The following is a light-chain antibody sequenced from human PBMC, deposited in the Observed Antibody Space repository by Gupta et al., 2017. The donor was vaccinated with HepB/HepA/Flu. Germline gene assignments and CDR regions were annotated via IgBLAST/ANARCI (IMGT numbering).Light chain of an antibody. CDR2: KAS. CDR1: QSISSW. V-gene: IGKV1-5*03. J-gene: IGKJ1*01. Sequence: DIQMTQSPSTLSASVGDRVTITCRASQSISSWLAWYQQKPGKAPKLLIYKASSLERGVPSRFSGSGSGTEFTLTISSLQPDDFANYYCQQYNSYSTFGQGTKVEIK. CDR3: QQYNSYST.